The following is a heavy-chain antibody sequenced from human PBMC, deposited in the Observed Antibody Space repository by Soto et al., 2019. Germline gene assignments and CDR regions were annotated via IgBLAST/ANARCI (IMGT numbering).Heavy chain of an antibody. CDR2: INADGTST. V-gene: IGHV3-74*01. CDR1: GFTFSSSW. J-gene: IGHJ4*02. D-gene: IGHD6-6*01. CDR3: AKRSSSSTFDY. Sequence: GGSLRLSCAASGFTFSSSWMHWVRQVPGKGLVWVSRINADGTSTNYADSVKGRFTISRDNSKNTLYLQMNSLRAEDTAVYYCAKRSSSSTFDYWGQGTLVTVSS.